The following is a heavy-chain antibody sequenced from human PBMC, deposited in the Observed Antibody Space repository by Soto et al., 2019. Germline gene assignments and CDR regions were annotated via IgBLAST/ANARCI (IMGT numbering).Heavy chain of an antibody. CDR1: GGSISSYY. J-gene: IGHJ4*02. D-gene: IGHD6-6*01. V-gene: IGHV4-59*08. CDR3: ASLVDLPSVGYYFDY. CDR2: IYYSGST. Sequence: SETLSLTCTVSGGSISSYYWSWIRQPPGKGLEWIGYIYYSGSTNYNPSLKSRVTISVDTSKNQFSLKLSSVTAADTAVYYCASLVDLPSVGYYFDYWGQGTLVTVSS.